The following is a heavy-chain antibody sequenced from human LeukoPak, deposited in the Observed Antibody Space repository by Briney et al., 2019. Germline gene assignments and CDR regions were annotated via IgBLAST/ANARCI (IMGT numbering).Heavy chain of an antibody. CDR2: ISSSSSTI. CDR1: GFTFSSYS. D-gene: IGHD3-9*01. Sequence: GGSLRLSCAASGFTFSSYSMNWVRQAPGKGLEWVSYISSSSSTIYYADSVKGRFTISRDNAKNSLYLQMNSLRAEDTAVYYCARSAILRYFDWLSPFDYWGQGTLVTVST. CDR3: ARSAILRYFDWLSPFDY. J-gene: IGHJ4*02. V-gene: IGHV3-48*01.